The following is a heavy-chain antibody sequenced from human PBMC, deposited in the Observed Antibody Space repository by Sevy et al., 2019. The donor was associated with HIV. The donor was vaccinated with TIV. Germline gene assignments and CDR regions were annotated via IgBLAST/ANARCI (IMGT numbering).Heavy chain of an antibody. D-gene: IGHD5-12*01. J-gene: IGHJ4*02. CDR1: GGSFTSSDSY. V-gene: IGHV4-30-4*01. CDR2: IHYTGGT. CDR3: ASKRGYNDGPFDY. Sequence: SETLSLTCTVSGGSFTSSDSYWSWIRQPPGEGLEWIGYIHYTGGTYYNPFLKSRVAMSVDTSEKQFSPKLSFLTAADTAVYYCASKRGYNDGPFDYWGQGTLVTVSS.